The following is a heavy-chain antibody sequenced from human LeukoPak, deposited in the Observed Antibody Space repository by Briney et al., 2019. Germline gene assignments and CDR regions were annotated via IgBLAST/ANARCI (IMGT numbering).Heavy chain of an antibody. D-gene: IGHD6-19*01. Sequence: GRSLRLSCAASGFTFSSYAMHWVRQAPGKGLEWVAVISYDGSNKYYADSVKGRFTISRDNSKNTLYLQMNSLRAEDTAVYYCARDRSHSSLDYWGQGTLVTVSS. V-gene: IGHV3-30*04. J-gene: IGHJ4*02. CDR3: ARDRSHSSLDY. CDR1: GFTFSSYA. CDR2: ISYDGSNK.